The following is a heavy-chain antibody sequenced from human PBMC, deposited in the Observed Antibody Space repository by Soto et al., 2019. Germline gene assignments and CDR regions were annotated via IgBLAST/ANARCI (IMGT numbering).Heavy chain of an antibody. CDR3: AKCMGSSWIGVIDN. J-gene: IGHJ4*02. D-gene: IGHD6-13*01. CDR2: IYTGGST. CDR1: GITVSTNY. Sequence: PGGSLRLSCAASGITVSTNYMSWVRQSPGKGLEWVSVIYTGGSTYYADSVKGRFTISRDNSKNRLFLQMNSLRAEDTAIYYCAKCMGSSWIGVIDNWGQGTLVTVSS. V-gene: IGHV3-53*01.